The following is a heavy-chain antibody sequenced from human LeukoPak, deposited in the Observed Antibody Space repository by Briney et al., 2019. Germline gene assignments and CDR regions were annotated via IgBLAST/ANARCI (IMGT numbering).Heavy chain of an antibody. D-gene: IGHD3-9*01. Sequence: GGSLRLSCAASGFTFDDYAMHWVRQAPGKGLEWVSLINWDGGSTYYADSVKGRFTISRDNSKNSLYLQMNSLRAEDSALYYWAKGSVSASRGFDWLSAVDYWGQGTLVTVSS. CDR2: INWDGGST. V-gene: IGHV3-43D*03. CDR3: AKGSVSASRGFDWLSAVDY. CDR1: GFTFDDYA. J-gene: IGHJ4*02.